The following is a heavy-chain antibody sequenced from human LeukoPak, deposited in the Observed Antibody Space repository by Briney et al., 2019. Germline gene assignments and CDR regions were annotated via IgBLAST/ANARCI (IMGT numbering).Heavy chain of an antibody. CDR2: ISAYNGNT. V-gene: IGHV1-18*01. CDR3: ARETSTYYDFWSGYLSFDP. CDR1: GYTFTSYG. D-gene: IGHD3-3*01. J-gene: IGHJ5*02. Sequence: AASVKVSCKASGYTFTSYGISWVRQAPGQGLEWMGWISAYNGNTNYAQKLQGRVTMTTDTSTSTAYMELRSLRSDDTAVYYCARETSTYYDFWSGYLSFDPWGQGTLVTVSS.